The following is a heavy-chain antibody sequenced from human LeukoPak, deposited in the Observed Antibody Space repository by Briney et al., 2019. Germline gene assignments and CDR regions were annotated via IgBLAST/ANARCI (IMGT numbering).Heavy chain of an antibody. CDR3: ARVGSGNSRNSDAFDI. CDR2: ISAYSGNT. CDR1: RYTFISYG. Sequence: ASVKVSCKASRYTFISYGISWVRQAPGQGLEWMGWISAYSGNTNYAQKVQGRVTMTTDTSTSTACMELRSLTSDDTAVYYCARVGSGNSRNSDAFDIWGQGTMVTVSS. V-gene: IGHV1-18*01. D-gene: IGHD4-23*01. J-gene: IGHJ3*02.